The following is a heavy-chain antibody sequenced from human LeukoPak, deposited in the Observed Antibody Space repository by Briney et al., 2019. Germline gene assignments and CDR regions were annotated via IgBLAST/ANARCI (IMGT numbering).Heavy chain of an antibody. V-gene: IGHV4-59*01. CDR1: GGSISSYY. Sequence: TSETLSLTCTVSGGSISSYYWSWIRQPPGKGLEWIGYIYYSGSTNYNPSLKSRVTISVDTSKNQFSLKLSSVTAADTAVYYCARGVVRGVMSNWFDPWGQGTLVSVSS. CDR3: ARGVVRGVMSNWFDP. J-gene: IGHJ5*02. D-gene: IGHD3-10*01. CDR2: IYYSGST.